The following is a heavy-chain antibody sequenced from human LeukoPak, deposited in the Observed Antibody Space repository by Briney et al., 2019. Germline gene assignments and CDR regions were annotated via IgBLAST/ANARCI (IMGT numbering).Heavy chain of an antibody. CDR2: ISYDGSNK. D-gene: IGHD3-22*01. CDR1: GFTSSSYA. CDR3: ARSYYDSSDPLHY. V-gene: IGHV3-30-3*01. Sequence: GGSLRLSCAASGFTSSSYAMHWVRQAPGKGLEWVAVISYDGSNKYYADSVKGRFTISRDNSKNTLYLQMNSLRAEDTAVYYCARSYYDSSDPLHYWGQGTLVTVSS. J-gene: IGHJ4*02.